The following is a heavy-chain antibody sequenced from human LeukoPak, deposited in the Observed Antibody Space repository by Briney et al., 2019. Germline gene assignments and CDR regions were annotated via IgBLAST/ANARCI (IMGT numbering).Heavy chain of an antibody. CDR3: ARTTEGYCRGRSCYSYYYYMDV. V-gene: IGHV4-59*07. CDR2: IYYSGST. D-gene: IGHD2-15*01. Sequence: SDTLSLTCTVSGGSISSYYWSWIRQPPGKGLEWIGYIYYSGSTNYNPSLKSRVTISVGTSKNQFSLKLRSVTAADTAVYYCARTTEGYCRGRSCYSYYYYMDVWGKGTTVTVSS. J-gene: IGHJ6*03. CDR1: GGSISSYY.